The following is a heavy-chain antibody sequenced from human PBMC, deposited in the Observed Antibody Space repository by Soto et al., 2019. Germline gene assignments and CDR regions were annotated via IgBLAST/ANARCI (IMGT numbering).Heavy chain of an antibody. CDR1: GGSVSSGSYY. D-gene: IGHD3-16*01. CDR2: ISYSGSS. J-gene: IGHJ4*02. Sequence: SETLSLTCTVSGGSVSSGSYYWYGIRQPPGKGLEWIAYISYSGSSSYNSSLKSRVTISVDTSKNQFSLNLSSVTAADAAVYYCARGVRLILGYWGQGTLVTVSS. CDR3: ARGVRLILGY. V-gene: IGHV4-61*01.